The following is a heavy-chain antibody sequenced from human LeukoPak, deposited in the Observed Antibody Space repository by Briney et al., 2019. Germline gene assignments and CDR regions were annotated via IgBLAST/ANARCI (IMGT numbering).Heavy chain of an antibody. CDR3: ARLNWGFHWYFDL. CDR1: GGSISSGSYY. V-gene: IGHV4-61*02. D-gene: IGHD7-27*01. J-gene: IGHJ2*01. Sequence: SETLSPTCTVSGGSISSGSYYWSWIRQPAGKGLEWIGRIYTSGSTNYNPSLKSRVTISVDTSKNQFSLKLSSVTAADTAVYYCARLNWGFHWYFDLWGRGTLVTVSS. CDR2: IYTSGST.